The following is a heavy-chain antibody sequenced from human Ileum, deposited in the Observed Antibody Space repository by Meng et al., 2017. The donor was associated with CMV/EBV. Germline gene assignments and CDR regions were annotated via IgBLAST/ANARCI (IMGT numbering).Heavy chain of an antibody. J-gene: IGHJ4*02. V-gene: IGHV3-30*04. D-gene: IGHD1-26*01. CDR1: GFTFSSYA. CDR3: ARQYSGSYITPQEFDY. Sequence: GESLKISCAASGFTFSSYAMHWVRQAPGKGLEWVAVISYDGSNKYYADSVKGRFTISRDNSKNTLYLQMNSLKAEDTAVYYCARQYSGSYITPQEFDYWGQGTLVTVSS. CDR2: ISYDGSNK.